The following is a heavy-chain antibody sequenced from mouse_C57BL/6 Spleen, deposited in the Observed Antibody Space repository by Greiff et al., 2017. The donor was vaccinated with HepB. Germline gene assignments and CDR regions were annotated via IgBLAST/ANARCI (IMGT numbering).Heavy chain of an antibody. Sequence: VKLMESGPELVKPGASVKISCKASGYSFTSYYIHWVKQRPGQGLEWIGWIYPGSGNTKYNEKFKGKATLTADTSSSTAYMQLSSLTSEDSAVYYCARFDRNWYFDVWGTGTTVTVSS. D-gene: IGHD2-14*01. CDR3: ARFDRNWYFDV. CDR2: IYPGSGNT. V-gene: IGHV1-66*01. CDR1: GYSFTSYY. J-gene: IGHJ1*03.